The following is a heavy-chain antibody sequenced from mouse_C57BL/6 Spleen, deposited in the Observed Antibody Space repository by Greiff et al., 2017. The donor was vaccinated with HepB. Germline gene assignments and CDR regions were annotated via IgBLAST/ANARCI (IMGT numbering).Heavy chain of an antibody. CDR1: GYAFSSSW. CDR3: AREYARGAY. V-gene: IGHV1-82*01. J-gene: IGHJ3*01. D-gene: IGHD2-10*02. Sequence: QVQLQQSGPELVKPGASVKISCKASGYAFSSSWMNWVKQRPGKGLEWIGRIYPGDGDTNYNGKFKGKATLTADKSSSTAYMQLSSLTSEDSAVYFCAREYARGAYWGQGTLVTVSA. CDR2: IYPGDGDT.